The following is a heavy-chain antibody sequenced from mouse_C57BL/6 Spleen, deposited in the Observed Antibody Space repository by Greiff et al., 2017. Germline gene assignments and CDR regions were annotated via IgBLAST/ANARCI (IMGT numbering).Heavy chain of an antibody. D-gene: IGHD2-4*01. Sequence: VQLKESGAELARPGASVKLSCKASGYTFTSYGISWVKQRTGQGLEWIGEIYPRSGNTYYNEKFKGKATLTADKSSSTAYMELRSLTSEDSAVYFGARSYDYGVGWYFDVWGTGTTVTVSS. CDR1: GYTFTSYG. J-gene: IGHJ1*03. V-gene: IGHV1-81*01. CDR3: ARSYDYGVGWYFDV. CDR2: IYPRSGNT.